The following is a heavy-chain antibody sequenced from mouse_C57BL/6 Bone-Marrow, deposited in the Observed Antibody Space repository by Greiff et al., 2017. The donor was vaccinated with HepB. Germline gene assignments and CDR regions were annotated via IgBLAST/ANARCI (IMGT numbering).Heavy chain of an antibody. Sequence: EVQLVESGEGLVKPGGSLKLSCAASGFTFSSYAMSWVRQTPEKRLEWVAYISSGGDYIYYADTVKGRFTISRDNARNTLYLQMSSLKSEDTAMYYCTRVGRWLPYFDYWGHGTTLTVSS. CDR2: ISSGGDYI. CDR3: TRVGRWLPYFDY. V-gene: IGHV5-9-1*02. D-gene: IGHD2-3*01. J-gene: IGHJ2*01. CDR1: GFTFSSYA.